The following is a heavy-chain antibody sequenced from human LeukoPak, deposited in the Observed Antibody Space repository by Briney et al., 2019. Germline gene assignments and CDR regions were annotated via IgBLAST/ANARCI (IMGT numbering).Heavy chain of an antibody. Sequence: PGGSLRLSCAASGFTVSSNYMSWVRQAPGKGLEWVSVIYSGVSTYYADSVRGRFTISRDNSKNTLYLQMNSLRAEDTAVYYCARASAKYYYVSSGYLFDYWGQGTLVTVSS. CDR1: GFTVSSNY. CDR2: IYSGVST. V-gene: IGHV3-53*01. D-gene: IGHD3-22*01. J-gene: IGHJ4*02. CDR3: ARASAKYYYVSSGYLFDY.